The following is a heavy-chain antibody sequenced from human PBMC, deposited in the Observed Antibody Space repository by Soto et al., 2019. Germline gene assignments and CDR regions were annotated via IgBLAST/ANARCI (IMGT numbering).Heavy chain of an antibody. CDR3: AREPSI. J-gene: IGHJ4*02. CDR1: GGSISSGGYF. Sequence: PSETLSLTCTFSGGSISSGGYFWNWIRQHPGKGLEWIGYIYYSGGTYYNPALKSRVTISVDTSKNQFSLKLSSVTAADTAVYYCAREPSIWGQGTLVTVSS. V-gene: IGHV4-31*03. CDR2: IYYSGGT.